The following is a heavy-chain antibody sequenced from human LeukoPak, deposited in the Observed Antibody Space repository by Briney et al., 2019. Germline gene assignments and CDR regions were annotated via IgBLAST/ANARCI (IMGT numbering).Heavy chain of an antibody. CDR3: AREVENSGSFNCFDP. D-gene: IGHD1-26*01. CDR2: IYYSGST. V-gene: IGHV4-38-2*02. J-gene: IGHJ5*02. Sequence: NTSETLSLTCTVSGYSISSGYYWGWIRQPPGKGLEWIGSIYYSGSTYYNPSLKSRVTISIDTSKNQFSLKLSSVTAADTAVYYCAREVENSGSFNCFDPWGQGTLVTVSS. CDR1: GYSISSGYY.